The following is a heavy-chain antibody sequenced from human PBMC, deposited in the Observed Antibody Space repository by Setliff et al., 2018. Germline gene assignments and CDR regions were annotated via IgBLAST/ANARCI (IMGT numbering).Heavy chain of an antibody. Sequence: ASVKVSCKASGYTFTSYYMHWVRQAPGQGLEWMGMVNPGGGSSTSTQRFQGRVTMTRDTSTTTTYMELRNLRSDDTAVYYCARDADNYDTSENPIFDYWGQGTLVTVSS. J-gene: IGHJ4*02. D-gene: IGHD3-22*01. V-gene: IGHV1-46*01. CDR3: ARDADNYDTSENPIFDY. CDR1: GYTFTSYY. CDR2: VNPGGGSS.